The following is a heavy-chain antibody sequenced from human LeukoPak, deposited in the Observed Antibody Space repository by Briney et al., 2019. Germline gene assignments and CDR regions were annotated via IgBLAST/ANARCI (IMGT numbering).Heavy chain of an antibody. CDR1: GFTFADYG. D-gene: IGHD1/OR15-1a*01. CDR2: INWSGDNT. Sequence: GGSLRLSCEDSGFTFADYGLSWVRQDPGKGLGWVAGINWSGDNTFYADSVKGRFTISRDNTKKTLYLQMNNLRGEDTATYYCARDLSSNWNNLAYWGQGTLVTVSS. J-gene: IGHJ4*02. CDR3: ARDLSSNWNNLAY. V-gene: IGHV3-20*04.